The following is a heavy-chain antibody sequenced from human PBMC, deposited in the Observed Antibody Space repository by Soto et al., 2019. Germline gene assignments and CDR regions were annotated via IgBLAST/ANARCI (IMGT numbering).Heavy chain of an antibody. CDR2: IIPIFGTA. CDR3: ARGRAVVVPAAGFDY. CDR1: GGTFSSYA. V-gene: IGHV1-69*13. Sequence: ASVKVSCKASGGTFSSYAISWVRQAPGQGLEWMGGIIPIFGTANYAQKFQGRVTITADESTSTAYMELSSLRSEDTAVYYCARGRAVVVPAAGFDYWGQGTLVTVSS. J-gene: IGHJ4*02. D-gene: IGHD2-2*01.